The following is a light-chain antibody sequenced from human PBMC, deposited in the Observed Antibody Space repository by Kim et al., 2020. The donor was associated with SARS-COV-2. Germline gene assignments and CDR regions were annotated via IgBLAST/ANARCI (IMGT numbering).Light chain of an antibody. J-gene: IGLJ2*01. Sequence: APGPAAPICCGGNNIRGKNVHWYQQRPGQAPVLVIYNDSDRPAGIPERISGSNSGNTATLTITRVEAGDEADYYCQVWDTSSDHVVFGGGTKLTVL. CDR1: NIRGKN. CDR2: NDS. V-gene: IGLV3-21*02. CDR3: QVWDTSSDHVV.